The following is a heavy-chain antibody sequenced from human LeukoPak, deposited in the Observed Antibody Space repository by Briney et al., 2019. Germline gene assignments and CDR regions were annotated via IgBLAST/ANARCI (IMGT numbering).Heavy chain of an antibody. CDR1: GFTFSNYW. J-gene: IGHJ3*02. D-gene: IGHD3-22*01. Sequence: PGGSLRLSCAASGFTFSNYWMHWVRQAPGKGLEWVSAISGSGGSTYYADSVKGRFTISRDNSKNTLYLQMNSLRAEDTAVYYCANRHYYDSSGGGGPIWGQGTMVTVSS. V-gene: IGHV3-23*01. CDR3: ANRHYYDSSGGGGPI. CDR2: ISGSGGST.